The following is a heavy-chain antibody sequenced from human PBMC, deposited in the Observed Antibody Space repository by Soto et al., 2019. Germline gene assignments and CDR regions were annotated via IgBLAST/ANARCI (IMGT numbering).Heavy chain of an antibody. CDR2: IKPDGSDK. V-gene: IGHV3-7*02. Sequence: EVQLVESGGGLVQPGESLRLSCAASGFSFYNYWMNWVRQAPGKGPEWVANIKPDGSDKNYVDSVKGRFTISRDNAKNSLFLQMNSLRAEDTAVYYCVRGSSNAFDIWGQGTMVTVSS. CDR1: GFSFYNYW. CDR3: VRGSSNAFDI. J-gene: IGHJ3*02.